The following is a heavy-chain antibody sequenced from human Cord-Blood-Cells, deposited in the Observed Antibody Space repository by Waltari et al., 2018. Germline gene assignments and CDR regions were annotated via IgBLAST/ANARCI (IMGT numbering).Heavy chain of an antibody. D-gene: IGHD3-16*01. CDR3: ARATSWGWGAFDI. Sequence: QVQLQQWGAGLLKPSETLSLTCAVYGGSFSGYYWSWIRQPPGKGLEWIGEINHSGSTNYNPSLKGRVTISVDTSKNQFSLKLSSVTAADTTVYYCARATSWGWGAFDIWGQGTMVTVSS. V-gene: IGHV4-34*01. CDR2: INHSGST. CDR1: GGSFSGYY. J-gene: IGHJ3*02.